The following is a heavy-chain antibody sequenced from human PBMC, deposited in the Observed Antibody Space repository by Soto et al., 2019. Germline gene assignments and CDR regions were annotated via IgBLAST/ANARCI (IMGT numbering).Heavy chain of an antibody. J-gene: IGHJ4*02. Sequence: GGSLRLSCEAYGFTFSRYHMHWVRQAPGKGLEWVAGISDDGSNIQYADSVKGRLTVSRDDSKSTLYLQMNNLGAEDTADYFCAREEPHPAPLVFWGQGTLVTVSS. V-gene: IGHV3-30-3*01. CDR3: AREEPHPAPLVF. CDR2: ISDDGSNI. CDR1: GFTFSRYH.